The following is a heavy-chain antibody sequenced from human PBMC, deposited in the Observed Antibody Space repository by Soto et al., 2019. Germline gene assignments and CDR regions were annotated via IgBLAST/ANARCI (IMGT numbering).Heavy chain of an antibody. CDR1: GLNFRAYG. J-gene: IGHJ6*02. V-gene: IGHV3-30*18. CDR3: AKERGGYYYYGMDV. CDR2: ISYDGSDK. Sequence: QVQLVESGGGVVQPGRSLRLSCAASGLNFRAYGMHWVRQTPGEGLVWAATISYDGSDKYYADSVKGRLTISRDNSKNTLYLQMDSLRTEDTAVYHCAKERGGYYYYGMDVWGRGTTVTVSS. D-gene: IGHD2-15*01.